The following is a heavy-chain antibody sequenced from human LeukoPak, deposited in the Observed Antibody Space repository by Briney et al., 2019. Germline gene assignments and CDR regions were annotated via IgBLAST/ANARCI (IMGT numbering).Heavy chain of an antibody. CDR1: GFTFNSYA. CDR2: IFGSGGSA. Sequence: SGGSLRLSCAASGFTFNSYAMYWVRQAPGKGLEWVSGIFGSGGSAHYADSVKGRFTIFRDNSKNTVYLQMDGLRAEDTAVYYCARDRGIVLPDTSYYMDVWGKGTTVTVSS. J-gene: IGHJ6*03. V-gene: IGHV3-23*01. CDR3: ARDRGIVLPDTSYYMDV. D-gene: IGHD1-26*01.